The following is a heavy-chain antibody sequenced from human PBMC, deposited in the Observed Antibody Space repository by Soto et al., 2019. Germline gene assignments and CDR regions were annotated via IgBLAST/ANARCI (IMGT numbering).Heavy chain of an antibody. CDR3: AKDSSVGIAARHTKNTRGLFAY. D-gene: IGHD6-6*01. Sequence: GGSLRLSCAASGFTFSSYGMRWVRQAPGKGLEWVAVISYDGSNKYYADSVKGRFTISRDNSKNTLYLQMNSLRAEDTAVYYCAKDSSVGIAARHTKNTRGLFAYWGQGTLVTVSS. V-gene: IGHV3-30*18. CDR2: ISYDGSNK. J-gene: IGHJ4*02. CDR1: GFTFSSYG.